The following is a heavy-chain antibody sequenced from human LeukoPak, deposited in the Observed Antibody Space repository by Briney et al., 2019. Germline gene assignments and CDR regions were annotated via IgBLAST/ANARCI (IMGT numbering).Heavy chain of an antibody. CDR2: MNPNSGNT. CDR3: ARGISSGWTYYYYYGMDV. J-gene: IGHJ6*02. V-gene: IGHV1-8*02. CDR1: GYTFTSYG. D-gene: IGHD6-19*01. Sequence: ASVKVSCKASGYTFTSYGISWVRQATGQGLEWMGWMNPNSGNTGYAQKFQGRVTMTRNTSISTAYMELSSLRSEDTAVYYCARGISSGWTYYYYYGMDVWGQGTTVTVSS.